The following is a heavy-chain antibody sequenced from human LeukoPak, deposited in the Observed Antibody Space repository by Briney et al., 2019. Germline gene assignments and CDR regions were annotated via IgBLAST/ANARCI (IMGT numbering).Heavy chain of an antibody. CDR3: ARGRRHRGVTSRPIYYYYYMDV. D-gene: IGHD3-10*01. CDR1: GYTFNTFD. CDR2: VNPYNDKT. J-gene: IGHJ6*03. Sequence: ASVKVSCKASGYTFNTFDINWVRQATGQGPEWVGWVNPYNDKTVYAPKFQGRVSISSNNSINTAYMEFSGLKSDDTAVYFCARGRRHRGVTSRPIYYYYYMDVWGGGTTVTVSS. V-gene: IGHV1-8*03.